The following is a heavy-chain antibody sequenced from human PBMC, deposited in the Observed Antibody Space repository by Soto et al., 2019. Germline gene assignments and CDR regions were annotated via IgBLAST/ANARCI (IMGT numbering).Heavy chain of an antibody. CDR2: IYYSGST. Sequence: QVQLQESGPGLVKPSETLSLTCTVSGGSVSSGHFYWSWIRQPPGKGLEWIGYIYYSGSTKYNPSLRSRVTMSVDTSNNQFSLKLTSLTAADTAVYYCARALTSAAGLYFDYWGQGTLVTVSS. D-gene: IGHD6-13*01. CDR1: GGSVSSGHFY. CDR3: ARALTSAAGLYFDY. V-gene: IGHV4-61*01. J-gene: IGHJ4*02.